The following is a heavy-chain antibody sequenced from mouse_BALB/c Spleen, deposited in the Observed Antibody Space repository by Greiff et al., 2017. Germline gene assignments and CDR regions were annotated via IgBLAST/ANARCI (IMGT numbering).Heavy chain of an antibody. CDR2: INPYNDGT. CDR3: ARGGNSLLLFDY. V-gene: IGHV1-14*01. Sequence: VHVKQSGPELVKPGASVKMSCKASGYTFTSYVMHWVKQKPGQGLEWIGYINPYNDGTKYNEKFKGKATLTSDKSSSTAYMELSSLTSEDSAVYYCARGGNSLLLFDYWGQGTTLTVSS. D-gene: IGHD1-2*01. CDR1: GYTFTSYV. J-gene: IGHJ2*01.